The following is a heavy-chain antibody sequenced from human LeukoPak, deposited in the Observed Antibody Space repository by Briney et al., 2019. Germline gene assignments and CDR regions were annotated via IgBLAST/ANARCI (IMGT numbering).Heavy chain of an antibody. D-gene: IGHD4-23*01. J-gene: IGHJ4*02. CDR2: IYPGDAET. V-gene: IGHV5-51*01. Sequence: GESLKISCKGSGYIFTSYWIGWVRQMPGKGLEWMGIIYPGDAETRYSPSFQGQVTFSADKSISTAYLQWSSLKASDSAIYYCARQGVATSFDYWGQGILVTVSS. CDR3: ARQGVATSFDY. CDR1: GYIFTSYW.